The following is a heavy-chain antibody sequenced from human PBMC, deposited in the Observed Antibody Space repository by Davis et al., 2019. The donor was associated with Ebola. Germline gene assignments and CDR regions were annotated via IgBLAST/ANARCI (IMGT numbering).Heavy chain of an antibody. Sequence: GESLKISCAASGFTFSDYYMDWVRQAPGQGLEWVARIRNKGNSYTTEYAASVKGRFTISRDDSENSHYLQINSLKTEDTAVYYCARGSVGTAFRAFDIWGQGTMVTVSS. CDR1: GFTFSDYY. J-gene: IGHJ3*02. CDR2: IRNKGNSYTT. D-gene: IGHD5-18*01. V-gene: IGHV3-72*01. CDR3: ARGSVGTAFRAFDI.